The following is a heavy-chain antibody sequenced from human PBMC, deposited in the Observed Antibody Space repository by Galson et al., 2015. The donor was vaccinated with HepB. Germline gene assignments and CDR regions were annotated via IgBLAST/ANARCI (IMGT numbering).Heavy chain of an antibody. V-gene: IGHV3-11*01. D-gene: IGHD3/OR15-3a*01. CDR1: GFTVKEFY. CDR2: ISNDHTGSTI. CDR3: AVRTGLNH. Sequence: SMRLSCAGSGFTVKEFYMRWIRQAPGRGLEWLSYISNDHTGSTIYYADSVKGRFTIHRANANNAVYLQIHSLRAEDTAVYYCAVRTGLNHWGQGTLVTVSS. J-gene: IGHJ5*02.